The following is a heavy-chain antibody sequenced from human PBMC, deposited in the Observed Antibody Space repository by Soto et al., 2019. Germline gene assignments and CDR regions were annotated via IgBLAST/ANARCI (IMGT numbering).Heavy chain of an antibody. CDR3: ARDASADPVVGYYYGMDV. V-gene: IGHV3-30-3*01. CDR2: ISYDGSNK. D-gene: IGHD3-22*01. CDR1: GFTFSSYA. Sequence: SGGSLRLSCAASGFTFSSYAMHWVRQAPGKGLEWVAVISYDGSNKYYADSLKGRFTISRDNSKNTLYLQMNSLRAEDTAVYYCARDASADPVVGYYYGMDVWGQGTTVTVSS. J-gene: IGHJ6*02.